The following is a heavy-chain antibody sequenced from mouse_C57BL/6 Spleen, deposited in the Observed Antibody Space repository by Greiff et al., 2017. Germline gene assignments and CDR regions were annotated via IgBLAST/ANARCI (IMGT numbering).Heavy chain of an antibody. CDR2: IGGDGST. J-gene: IGHJ3*01. CDR1: GFSLTSYG. V-gene: IGHV2-6*01. CDR3: ARRGGDGYYGFAY. D-gene: IGHD2-3*01. Sequence: VKLMESGPGLVAPSQRLSITCTVSGFSLTSYGVDWVRQSPGKGLEWLGVIGGDGSTNYNSARNSGLSISKDNSKSQVCLKMNSLQTADTAMYYCARRGGDGYYGFAYWGQGTLVTVSA.